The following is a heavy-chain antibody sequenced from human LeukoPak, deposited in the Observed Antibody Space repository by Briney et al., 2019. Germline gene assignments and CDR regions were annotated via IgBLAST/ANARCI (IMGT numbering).Heavy chain of an antibody. Sequence: SVKVSCKASGGTFSSYAISWVRQAPGQGLEWMGGIIPIFGTANYAQKFQGRVTITADESTSTAYMELSSLRSEDTSVYYCARGEQFLEWLFGYWGQGTLVTVSS. D-gene: IGHD3-3*01. CDR2: IIPIFGTA. V-gene: IGHV1-69*13. CDR3: ARGEQFLEWLFGY. CDR1: GGTFSSYA. J-gene: IGHJ4*02.